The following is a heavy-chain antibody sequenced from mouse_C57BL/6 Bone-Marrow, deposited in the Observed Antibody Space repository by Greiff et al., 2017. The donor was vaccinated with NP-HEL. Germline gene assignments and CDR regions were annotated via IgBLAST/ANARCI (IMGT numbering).Heavy chain of an antibody. V-gene: IGHV1-59*01. D-gene: IGHD2-2*01. CDR2: IDPSDSYT. J-gene: IGHJ3*01. CDR3: ARVSTMVKWFAY. Sequence: VQLQQSGAELVRPGTSVKLSCKASGYTFTSYWMHWVKQRPGQGLEWIGVIDPSDSYTNYNQKFKGKATLTVDTSSCTAYMQLSSLTSEDSAVYYGARVSTMVKWFAYWGQGTLVTVSA. CDR1: GYTFTSYW.